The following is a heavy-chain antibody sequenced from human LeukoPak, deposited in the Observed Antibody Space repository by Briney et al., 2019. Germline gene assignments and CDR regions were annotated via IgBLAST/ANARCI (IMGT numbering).Heavy chain of an antibody. D-gene: IGHD3-3*01. CDR1: GGSISSSNW. V-gene: IGHV4-4*02. CDR2: IYHSGST. Sequence: PSETLSLTCTVSGGSISSSNWWSWVRQPPGKGLSWIGEIYHSGSTNYTPSLKSRVTISVDKSKNQFSLNLTSVTAADTAVYYCARDYDVLSGNYVDYWGQGTLVTVSS. J-gene: IGHJ4*02. CDR3: ARDYDVLSGNYVDY.